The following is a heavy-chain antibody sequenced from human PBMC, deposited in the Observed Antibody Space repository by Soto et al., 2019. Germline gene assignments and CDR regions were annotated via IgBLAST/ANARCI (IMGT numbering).Heavy chain of an antibody. CDR1: GGSFSGYY. D-gene: IGHD2-2*03. CDR2: INHSGSS. CDR3: ARGGYFSTTSCYNFEY. J-gene: IGHJ4*02. Sequence: PSETLSLTCAVYGGSFSGYYWSWIRQPPGRGLEWIGEINHSGSSNYNPSLKSRVNISVDTYKNQFSLKLSSVTAADTALYYCARGGYFSTTSCYNFEYWGQGTMVTVSS. V-gene: IGHV4-34*01.